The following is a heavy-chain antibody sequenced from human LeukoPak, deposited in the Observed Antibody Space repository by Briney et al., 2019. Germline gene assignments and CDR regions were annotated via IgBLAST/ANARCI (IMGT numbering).Heavy chain of an antibody. CDR3: AGSRGRYCSGGSCPVDY. D-gene: IGHD2-15*01. Sequence: PSETLSLTCNVSGGSISSYFWRWIRQTPGKGLEWIGDIYFSRNTNYNPSLKSRVTISVDTSKNQFSLKLSSVTAADTAVYYCAGSRGRYCSGGSCPVDYWGQGTLVTVSS. J-gene: IGHJ4*02. CDR2: IYFSRNT. CDR1: GGSISSYF. V-gene: IGHV4-59*01.